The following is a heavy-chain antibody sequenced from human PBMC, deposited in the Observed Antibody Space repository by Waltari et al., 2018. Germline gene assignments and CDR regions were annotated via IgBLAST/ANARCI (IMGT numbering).Heavy chain of an antibody. CDR2: IYYSGST. J-gene: IGHJ4*02. CDR3: ARVLSGRLPYYFDY. V-gene: IGHV4-39*01. Sequence: QLQLQESGPGLVKPSETLSLTCTVSGGSISSSSYYWGWIRQPPGKGLEWIGSIYYSGSTYYNPSLKSRVTISVDTSKNQFSLKLSSVTAADTAVYYCARVLSGRLPYYFDYWGQGTLVTVSS. CDR1: GGSISSSSYY. D-gene: IGHD7-27*01.